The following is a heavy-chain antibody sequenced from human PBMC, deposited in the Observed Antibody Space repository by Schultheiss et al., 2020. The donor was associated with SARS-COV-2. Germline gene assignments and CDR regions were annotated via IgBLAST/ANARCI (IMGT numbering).Heavy chain of an antibody. D-gene: IGHD6-19*01. CDR1: GGTFSHDG. CDR2: VIPVFGTT. V-gene: IGHV1-69*13. Sequence: SVKVSCKASGGTFSHDGISWVRQAPGQGLEWVGRVIPVFGTTTYAQKFQVRVTLTADASTSTAYMELSSLRSEDTAVYYCARLSSGWYTGGYFDYWGQGTLVTGSS. J-gene: IGHJ4*02. CDR3: ARLSSGWYTGGYFDY.